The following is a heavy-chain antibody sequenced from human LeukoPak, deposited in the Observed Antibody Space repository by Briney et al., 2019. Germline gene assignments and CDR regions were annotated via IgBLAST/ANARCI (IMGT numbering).Heavy chain of an antibody. CDR1: GFTFGDYL. J-gene: IGHJ4*02. Sequence: GGSLRLSCTASGFTFGDYLMSWFRQAPGKGLEWIGFISGGTTEYAASVKGRITISRDDSTSIAYLQMNSLTTVDTAVYYCSRGSGWLSVYWGQGTLVTVSS. D-gene: IGHD6-19*01. V-gene: IGHV3-49*03. CDR3: SRGSGWLSVY. CDR2: ISGGTT.